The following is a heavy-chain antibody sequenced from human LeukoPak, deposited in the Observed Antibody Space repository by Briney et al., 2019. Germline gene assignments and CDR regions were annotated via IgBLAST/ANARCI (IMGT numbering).Heavy chain of an antibody. Sequence: GGSLRLSCAASGFTFSSYSMSWVRQAPGKGLEWVANMKQDGSEEYYVDSVKGRFTISRDNAKNSLYLQMNSLRAEDTAVYYCARPTYSSSSYPYWGQGTLVTVSS. V-gene: IGHV3-7*01. CDR3: ARPTYSSSSYPY. CDR2: MKQDGSEE. CDR1: GFTFSSYS. D-gene: IGHD6-6*01. J-gene: IGHJ4*02.